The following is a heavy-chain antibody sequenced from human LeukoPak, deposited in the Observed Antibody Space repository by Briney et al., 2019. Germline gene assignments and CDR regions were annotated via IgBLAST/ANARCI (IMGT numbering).Heavy chain of an antibody. CDR1: GGSFGAYY. Sequence: SETLSLTCAVYGGSFGAYYWSWIRQPPGKGLEWIGEINHSGSTNYNPSLKSRVTISVDTSKNQFSLKLSSVTAADTAVYYCARERWVNSYGSDFDYWGQGTLVTVSS. V-gene: IGHV4-34*01. D-gene: IGHD5-18*01. CDR2: INHSGST. CDR3: ARERWVNSYGSDFDY. J-gene: IGHJ4*02.